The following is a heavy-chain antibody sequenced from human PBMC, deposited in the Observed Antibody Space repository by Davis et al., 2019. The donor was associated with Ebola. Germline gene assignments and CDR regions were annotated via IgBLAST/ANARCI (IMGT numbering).Heavy chain of an antibody. CDR2: INAGNGNT. CDR3: ARLGMATIDPTVDY. Sequence: ASVKVSCKASGYTFTSYAMHWVRQAPGQRLEWMGWINAGNGNTKYSQKFQGRVTMTRDTSTSTVYMELSSLRSEDTAVYYCARLGMATIDPTVDYWGQGTLVTVSS. CDR1: GYTFTSYA. J-gene: IGHJ4*02. D-gene: IGHD5-24*01. V-gene: IGHV1-3*01.